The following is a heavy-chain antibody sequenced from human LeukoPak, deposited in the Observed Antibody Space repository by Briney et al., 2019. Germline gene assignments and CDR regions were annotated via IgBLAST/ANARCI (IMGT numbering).Heavy chain of an antibody. CDR2: ISYDGSNK. CDR3: ASGIATSRGAFDI. V-gene: IGHV3-30-3*01. CDR1: GFTFSSYA. Sequence: GGSLRLSCAASGFTFSSYAMHWVRQAPGKGLEWVAVISYDGSNKYYADPVKGRFTISRDNSKNTLYLQMNSLRAKDTAVYYCASGIATSRGAFDIWGQGTMVTVSS. D-gene: IGHD2-21*01. J-gene: IGHJ3*02.